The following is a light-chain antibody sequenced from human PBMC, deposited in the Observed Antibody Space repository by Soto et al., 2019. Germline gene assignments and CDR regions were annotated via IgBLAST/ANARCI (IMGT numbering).Light chain of an antibody. CDR3: QQYGTSRT. Sequence: EIVLTQSPGTLSLSPGERATLSCRASQTVSSSYLAWYQQKPGQAPRLLIYGASSRATGIPERFSGSGSGTDFTLTISRMEPEEFAVYYCQQYGTSRTFGQGTKVEIK. J-gene: IGKJ1*01. CDR1: QTVSSSY. CDR2: GAS. V-gene: IGKV3-20*01.